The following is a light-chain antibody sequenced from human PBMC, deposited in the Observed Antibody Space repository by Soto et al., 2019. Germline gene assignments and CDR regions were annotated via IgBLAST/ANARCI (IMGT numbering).Light chain of an antibody. CDR3: QQRSNWPT. V-gene: IGKV3-11*01. CDR1: QSVTSGY. J-gene: IGKJ1*01. Sequence: EIVLTQSPGTLSLSPGERATLSCRASQSVTSGYLAWYQQKPGQAPRLLIYGASNRATGIPARFSGSGSGTDFTLTISSLEPEDFAVYYCQQRSNWPTFGQGTKVDNK. CDR2: GAS.